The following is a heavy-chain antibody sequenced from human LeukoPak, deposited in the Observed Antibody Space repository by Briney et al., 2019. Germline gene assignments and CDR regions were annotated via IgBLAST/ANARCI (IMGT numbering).Heavy chain of an antibody. V-gene: IGHV3-21*01. Sequence: GGSLRLSCAASGCTINNYAMNWVRQAPRKGLEWVSPISSRSTYIYYADSVKGRFTISRDNAKNSLFLQMNSLRAEDTAVYYCVRDKGLGWFDSWGQGTLVTVSS. CDR1: GCTINNYA. J-gene: IGHJ5*01. D-gene: IGHD3/OR15-3a*01. CDR3: VRDKGLGWFDS. CDR2: ISSRSTYI.